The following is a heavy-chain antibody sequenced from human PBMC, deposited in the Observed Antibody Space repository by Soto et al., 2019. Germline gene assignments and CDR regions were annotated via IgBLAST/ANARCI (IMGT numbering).Heavy chain of an antibody. CDR3: ARADGDLEYGGNPWIAKWFDP. CDR2: IYYSGST. D-gene: IGHD4-17*01. V-gene: IGHV4-61*01. Sequence: PSETLSLTCPVSGGSVSSGSYYWSWIRQPPGKGLEWIGYIYYSGSTNYNPSLKTRVTISEDTSKDQFSWKLSSVTAADTVVYYCARADGDLEYGGNPWIAKWFDPWGQGTLVTFAS. CDR1: GGSVSSGSYY. J-gene: IGHJ5*02.